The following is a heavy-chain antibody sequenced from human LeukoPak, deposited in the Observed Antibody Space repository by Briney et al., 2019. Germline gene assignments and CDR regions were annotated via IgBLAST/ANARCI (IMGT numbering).Heavy chain of an antibody. D-gene: IGHD2-8*01. CDR1: GFTFSSYS. V-gene: IGHV3-48*01. CDR2: ISSGSDTI. CDR3: ATGYCTNGVCYTQPFDY. Sequence: GGSLRLSCAASGFTFSSYSMNWVRQAPGKGLECVSYISSGSDTIYYADSVKGRFTISRDNAKNTLYLQMNSLRAEDTAVYYCATGYCTNGVCYTQPFDYWGQGTLVTVSS. J-gene: IGHJ4*02.